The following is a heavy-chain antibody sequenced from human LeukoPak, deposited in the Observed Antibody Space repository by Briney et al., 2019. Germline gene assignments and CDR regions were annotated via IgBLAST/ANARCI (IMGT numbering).Heavy chain of an antibody. D-gene: IGHD4-11*01. V-gene: IGHV3-23*01. Sequence: GGSLSLSCAASGFTFSSYTINWFRQAPGQGLDWFSGIGGSGDKIYYADPVQGRFTISRDNAKNTVHLQMNRLRAEDTAVYYCVKDGSNYPGDYWGQGTLVTVSS. J-gene: IGHJ4*02. CDR2: IGGSGDKI. CDR3: VKDGSNYPGDY. CDR1: GFTFSSYT.